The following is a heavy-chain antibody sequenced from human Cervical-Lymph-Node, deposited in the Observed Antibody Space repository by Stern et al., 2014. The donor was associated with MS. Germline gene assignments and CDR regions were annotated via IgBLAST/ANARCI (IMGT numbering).Heavy chain of an antibody. CDR3: TRPLAGTTLLFDY. CDR1: GYTFTSYY. V-gene: IGHV1-46*01. J-gene: IGHJ4*02. CDR2: INPGGDGT. D-gene: IGHD1-1*01. Sequence: VQLVESGAEVTKPGASVKVSCKASGYTFTSYYMHWVRQAPGQGLEWMGIINPGGDGTTYAQKFKGRITMTRDTSTSTVYMELSSLRSEDTAVYYCTRPLAGTTLLFDYWGQGTLVTVSS.